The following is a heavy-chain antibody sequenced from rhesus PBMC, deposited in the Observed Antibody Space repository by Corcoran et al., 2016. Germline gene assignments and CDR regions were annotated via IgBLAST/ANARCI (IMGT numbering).Heavy chain of an antibody. D-gene: IGHD5-36*01. J-gene: IGHJ4*01. CDR1: GFIFSGYW. Sequence: EVQLVESGGGLAKPGGSLRLSCAASGFIFSGYWMNWVRQTPGKGLEWYSTDKTGGGGTYYADSVKGRFTISRDNSKKTLSLEMNSLTTEDTAVYYCATDTFGYSSYGYWGQGVLVTVSS. CDR2: DKTGGGGT. CDR3: ATDTFGYSSYGY. V-gene: IGHV3S42*01.